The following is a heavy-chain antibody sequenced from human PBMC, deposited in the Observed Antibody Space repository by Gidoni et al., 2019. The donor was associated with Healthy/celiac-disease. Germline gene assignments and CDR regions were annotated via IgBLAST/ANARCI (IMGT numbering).Heavy chain of an antibody. J-gene: IGHJ6*02. CDR1: GFTFSSHA. V-gene: IGHV3-33*01. CDR3: ARDHRDYIALEDPNYYYYYGMDV. CDR2: IWYDGSNK. Sequence: QVQLVESGGGVVQPGRSLRLSCAASGFTFSSHAMHGVRQAPGKGLEWVAVIWYDGSNKYYADSVKGRFTISRDNSKNTLYLQMNSLRAEDTAVYYCARDHRDYIALEDPNYYYYYGMDVWGQGTTVTVSS. D-gene: IGHD4-17*01.